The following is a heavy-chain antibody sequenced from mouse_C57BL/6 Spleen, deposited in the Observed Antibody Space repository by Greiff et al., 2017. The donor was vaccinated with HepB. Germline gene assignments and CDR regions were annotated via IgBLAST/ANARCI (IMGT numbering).Heavy chain of an antibody. CDR1: GYTFTSYT. J-gene: IGHJ4*01. D-gene: IGHD1-1*01. Sequence: VQLQQSGAELARPGASVKMSCKASGYTFTSYTMHWVKQRPGQGLEWIGYINPSSGYTKYNQKFKDKATLTADKSSSTAYMQLSSLTSEDSAVYYCARDGSSLYYAMDYWGQGTSVTVPS. V-gene: IGHV1-4*01. CDR2: INPSSGYT. CDR3: ARDGSSLYYAMDY.